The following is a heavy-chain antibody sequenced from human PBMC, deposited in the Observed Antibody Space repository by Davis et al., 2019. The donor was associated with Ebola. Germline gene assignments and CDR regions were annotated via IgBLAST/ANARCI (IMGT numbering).Heavy chain of an antibody. J-gene: IGHJ3*02. CDR3: TTPGGQDSGYDVFDS. CDR2: INPNDGRT. Sequence: AASVKVSCKASGYTFTNYYMHWLRQPPGQGLERTGMINPNDGRTIYAQKFQGRVTVTRDTSTTTVYMDLSSLRSEDTALYYCTTPGGQDSGYDVFDSWGEGKMVTVSS. CDR1: GYTFTNYY. D-gene: IGHD5-12*01. V-gene: IGHV1-46*03.